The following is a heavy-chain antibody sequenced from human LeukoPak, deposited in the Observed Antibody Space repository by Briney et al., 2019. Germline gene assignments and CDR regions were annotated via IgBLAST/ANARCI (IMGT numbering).Heavy chain of an antibody. D-gene: IGHD6-13*01. Sequence: ASVKVSCKASGYTFSSYEIDWVRQTTGQGLEWMGWMNPNSGQTGYAQKFQGRVTMTRNSSISTAYLELSSLRSEDSAVYYCAREGIADTVGWFDPWGQGTLVTVSS. CDR1: GYTFSSYE. CDR2: MNPNSGQT. V-gene: IGHV1-8*01. CDR3: AREGIADTVGWFDP. J-gene: IGHJ5*02.